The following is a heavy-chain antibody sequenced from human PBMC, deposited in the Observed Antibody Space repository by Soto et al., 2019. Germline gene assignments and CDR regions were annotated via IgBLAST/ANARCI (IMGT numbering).Heavy chain of an antibody. CDR3: ATDPPITGSFRGTPLMDF. CDR1: GYSFSSHG. V-gene: IGHV1-18*04. J-gene: IGHJ6*02. Sequence: ASVKVSCKASGYSFSSHGISWVRQAPGQGLEWMGWISAYNGNTHYVQRFQGRVTMTTDTSTGTAYMELGSLTSADTAVYSCATDPPITGSFRGTPLMDFWGQGTAVTVAS. D-gene: IGHD1-20*01. CDR2: ISAYNGNT.